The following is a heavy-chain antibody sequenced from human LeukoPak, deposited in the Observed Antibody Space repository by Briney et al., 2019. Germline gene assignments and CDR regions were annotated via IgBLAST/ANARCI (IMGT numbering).Heavy chain of an antibody. CDR2: ISYDGSNK. CDR1: GFTFSSYA. D-gene: IGHD3-22*01. CDR3: ARDYYDSSGYFNY. Sequence: GGSLRLSCAASGFTFSSYAMHWVRQAPGKGLEWVAVISYDGSNKYYADSVKGRFTISRDNPKNTLYLQMNSLRAEDTAVYYCARDYYDSSGYFNYWGQGTLVTVSS. V-gene: IGHV3-30-3*01. J-gene: IGHJ4*02.